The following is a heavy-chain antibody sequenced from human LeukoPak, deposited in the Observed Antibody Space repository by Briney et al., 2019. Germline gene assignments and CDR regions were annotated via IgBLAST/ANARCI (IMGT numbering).Heavy chain of an antibody. CDR3: ARDIAVPGWLKGGYYYYYGMDV. CDR2: TRNKANSYTT. D-gene: IGHD3-22*01. J-gene: IGHJ6*02. CDR1: GFTFSDHY. V-gene: IGHV3-72*01. Sequence: GGSLRLSCAASGFTFSDHYMDWVRQAPGEGLEWVGRTRNKANSYTTEYAASVKGRFTISRDDSKNSLYLQMNSLKTEDTAVYYCARDIAVPGWLKGGYYYYYGMDVWGQGTTVTVSS.